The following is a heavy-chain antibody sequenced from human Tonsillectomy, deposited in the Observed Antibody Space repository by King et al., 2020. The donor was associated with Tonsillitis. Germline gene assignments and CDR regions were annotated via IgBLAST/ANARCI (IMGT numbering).Heavy chain of an antibody. Sequence: EVQLVESGGGLIKPGGSLRLSCAASGFTFSDAWMNWVRQAPGKGLEWVGRIKSKSDGGTTDYAAPVKGRFTISRDDSKNTLYLLMNSLKTEDTALYYCTTVDVVATMSHWGQGTLVTVSS. D-gene: IGHD5-12*01. CDR1: GFTFSDAW. CDR3: TTVDVVATMSH. CDR2: IKSKSDGGTT. V-gene: IGHV3-15*01. J-gene: IGHJ4*02.